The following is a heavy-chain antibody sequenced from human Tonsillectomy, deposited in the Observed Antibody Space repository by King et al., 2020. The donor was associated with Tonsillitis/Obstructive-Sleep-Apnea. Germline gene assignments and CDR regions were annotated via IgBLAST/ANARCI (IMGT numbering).Heavy chain of an antibody. J-gene: IGHJ6*03. CDR1: GFTFSSYA. CDR2: ISYDGSNK. CDR3: ARGPLYDSSGYYYKDYYYYYMDV. D-gene: IGHD3-22*01. Sequence: VQLVESGGGVVQPGRSLRLSCAASGFTFSSYAMHWVRQAPGKGLEWVAVISYDGSNKYYADSVKGRFTISRDNSKNTLYLHMNSLRAEDTAVYYCARGPLYDSSGYYYKDYYYYYMDVWGKGTTVTVSS. V-gene: IGHV3-30*04.